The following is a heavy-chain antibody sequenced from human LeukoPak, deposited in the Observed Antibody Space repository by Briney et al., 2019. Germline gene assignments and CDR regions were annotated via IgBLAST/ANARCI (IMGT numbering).Heavy chain of an antibody. D-gene: IGHD2/OR15-2a*01. CDR1: GDSVSSNSAA. CDR2: TYYRTKWYN. CDR3: GRSAPVSFLYFFYYYYDMDV. J-gene: IGHJ6*02. Sequence: SQTLSLTCAISGDSVSSNSAAWNWIRQSPSRGLEWMGRTYYRTKWYNDYAVSVKSRITINQDTSKKQLSLQLNSVTPEDTAGYYCGRSAPVSFLYFFYYYYDMDVWGQGTTVTVSS. V-gene: IGHV6-1*01.